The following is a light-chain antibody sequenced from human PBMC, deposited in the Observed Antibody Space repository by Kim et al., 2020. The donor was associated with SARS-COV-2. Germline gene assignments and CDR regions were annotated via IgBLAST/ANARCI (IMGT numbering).Light chain of an antibody. V-gene: IGLV1-51*01. CDR2: DND. CDR3: ATWDNSLSGVV. CDR1: SSDIGDNF. J-gene: IGLJ3*02. Sequence: GQKVTISCSGSSSDIGDNFVSWFQKLPGTAPNLLIYDNDKRPSGIPSRFSGSKSATSATLGITGLQTGDEADYYCATWDNSLSGVVFAGGTQLTVL.